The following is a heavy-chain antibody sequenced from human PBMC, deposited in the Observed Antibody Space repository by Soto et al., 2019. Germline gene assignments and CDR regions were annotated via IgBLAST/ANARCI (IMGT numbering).Heavy chain of an antibody. J-gene: IGHJ4*02. CDR3: ARHGDYVFDY. D-gene: IGHD3-16*01. Sequence: EVQLVESGGDLVQPGGSLRLSCAASGFIFSDCWLGWVRQAPGKGLEWVANIKTDGSSIYYVGSVRGRFTISRDNAKNLLHLQMNSLRAEDTAVYYCARHGDYVFDYCGQGTLVTVSS. V-gene: IGHV3-7*02. CDR1: GFIFSDCW. CDR2: IKTDGSSI.